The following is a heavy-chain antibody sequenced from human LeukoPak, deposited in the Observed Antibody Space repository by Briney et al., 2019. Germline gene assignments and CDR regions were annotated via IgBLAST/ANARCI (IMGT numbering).Heavy chain of an antibody. D-gene: IGHD2-2*01. J-gene: IGHJ4*02. V-gene: IGHV3-7*03. CDR1: GFSFSSYW. CDR3: ATQAYALFDY. CDR2: IKGDGSDT. Sequence: GGSLRLSCVASGFSFSSYWMSWVRQPPGKGLEWVANIKGDGSDTYYADSVRGRFTISRDNAKKSLYLQMSSLRAEDTAVYYCATQAYALFDYWGQGTLVTVSS.